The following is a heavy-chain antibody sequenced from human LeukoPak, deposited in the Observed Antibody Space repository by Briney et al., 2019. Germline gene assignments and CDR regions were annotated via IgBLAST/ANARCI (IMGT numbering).Heavy chain of an antibody. Sequence: GGSLRLSCAASGFTFSSYAMHWVRQAPGKGLEWVAVISYDGSNKYYADSVKGRFTISRDNSKNTLYLQMNSLRAEDTAVYYCARDLLYCSGGSCYFLYAFDIWGQGTMVTVSS. J-gene: IGHJ3*02. V-gene: IGHV3-30-3*01. CDR1: GFTFSSYA. CDR2: ISYDGSNK. CDR3: ARDLLYCSGGSCYFLYAFDI. D-gene: IGHD2-15*01.